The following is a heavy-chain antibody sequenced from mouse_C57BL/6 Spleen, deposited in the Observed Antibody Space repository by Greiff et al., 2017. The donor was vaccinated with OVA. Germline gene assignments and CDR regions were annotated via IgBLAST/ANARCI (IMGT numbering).Heavy chain of an antibody. CDR2: IYPGSGNT. J-gene: IGHJ3*01. CDR3: ARWGSDPFAY. D-gene: IGHD1-1*01. Sequence: VQLQQSGAELVRPGASVKLSCKASGYTFTDYYINWVKQRPGQGLEWIARIYPGSGNTYYNEKFKGKATLTAEKSSSTAYMQLSSLTSEDSAVYFCARWGSDPFAYWGQGTLVTVSA. V-gene: IGHV1-76*01. CDR1: GYTFTDYY.